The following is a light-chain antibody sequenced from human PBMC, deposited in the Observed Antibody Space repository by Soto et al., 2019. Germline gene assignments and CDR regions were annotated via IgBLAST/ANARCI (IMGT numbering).Light chain of an antibody. CDR3: QQYGSSPFT. CDR2: GAS. CDR1: QSVSSSY. J-gene: IGKJ3*01. V-gene: IGKV3-20*01. Sequence: EIVLTQSPGTLSLSPGERATLSCRASQSVSSSYLAWYQQKPGQAPRLLIYGASSRATGIPDRFSGSGSRTDFTLTISILEPEDFAVYYCQQYGSSPFTFGPGTKVDIK.